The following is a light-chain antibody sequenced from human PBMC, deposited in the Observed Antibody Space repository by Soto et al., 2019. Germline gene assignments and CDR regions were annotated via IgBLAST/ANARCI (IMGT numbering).Light chain of an antibody. CDR2: GAS. CDR1: QSVSSSY. V-gene: IGKV3-20*01. Sequence: EIVLPQCPGALSLSPGERATLSCRAIQSVSSSYLAWYQQKPGQAPRLLIYGASSRATGIPDRFSGSGSGTDFTLTISRLEPEDFAVYYCQQYGSSLTWTFGQGTKVDI. CDR3: QQYGSSLTWT. J-gene: IGKJ1*01.